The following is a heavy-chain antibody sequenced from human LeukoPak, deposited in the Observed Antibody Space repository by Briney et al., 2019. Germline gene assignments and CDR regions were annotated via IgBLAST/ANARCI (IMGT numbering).Heavy chain of an antibody. CDR2: ISYDGVTK. Sequence: GGSLRLSCAASGFTFSRYGMHWVRQAPGRGLEWVSLISYDGVTKYYADTVKGRFTISRDNSKNTLYVQMNSVRAEDTAVYYCARALPSRRYYFDYWGQGTLVTVSS. CDR1: GFTFSRYG. D-gene: IGHD6-13*01. V-gene: IGHV3-30*03. J-gene: IGHJ4*02. CDR3: ARALPSRRYYFDY.